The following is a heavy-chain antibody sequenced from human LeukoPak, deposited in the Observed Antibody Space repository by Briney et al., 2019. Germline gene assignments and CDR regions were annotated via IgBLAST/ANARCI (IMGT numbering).Heavy chain of an antibody. V-gene: IGHV4-38-2*01. D-gene: IGHD3-10*01. CDR1: GYSISSGYY. Sequence: PSETLSLTCAVSGYSISSGYYWGWIRQPPGQGLEWIGSIYHSGSTYYNPSLKSRVTISVDTSKNQFSLKLSSVTAADTAVYYCARLGRVPGWFDPWGRGTLVTVSS. CDR2: IYHSGST. CDR3: ARLGRVPGWFDP. J-gene: IGHJ5*02.